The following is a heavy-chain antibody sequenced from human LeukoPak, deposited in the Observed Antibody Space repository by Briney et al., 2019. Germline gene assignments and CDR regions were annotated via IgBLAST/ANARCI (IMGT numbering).Heavy chain of an antibody. CDR3: ARDPWSGSYFDY. CDR1: GFTFSSYA. Sequence: GRSLRLSCAASGFTFSSYAMHWVRQAPGKGLEWAAVISYDGSNKYYADSVKGRFTISRDNSKNTLYLQMNSLRAEDTAVYYCARDPWSGSYFDYWGQGTLVTVSS. CDR2: ISYDGSNK. V-gene: IGHV3-30*01. J-gene: IGHJ4*02. D-gene: IGHD3-3*01.